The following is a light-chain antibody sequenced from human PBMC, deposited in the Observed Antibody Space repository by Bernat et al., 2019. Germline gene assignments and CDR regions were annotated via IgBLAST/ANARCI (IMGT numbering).Light chain of an antibody. Sequence: DIQMTQSPTLLSASVGDKFTITCRASQDISISLAWFQQKPGRAPKSLIYSASILQSEFPSKFSGSGYGTDFSLTISSLHPGDSATYYCQQYHVYPPTFGEGTKVEIK. CDR1: QDISIS. CDR3: QQYHVYPPT. CDR2: SAS. J-gene: IGKJ4*02. V-gene: IGKV1-16*02.